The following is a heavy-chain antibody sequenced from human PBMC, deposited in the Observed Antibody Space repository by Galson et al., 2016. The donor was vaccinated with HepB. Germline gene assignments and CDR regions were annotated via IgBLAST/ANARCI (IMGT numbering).Heavy chain of an antibody. CDR2: IYPYDSDT. V-gene: IGHV5-51*01. CDR3: ATSISRWYPFDY. Sequence: QSGAEVKKPGESLKISCKGSGYSFTSYWIGWVRQMPGNGLEWMGIIYPYDSDTRYSPSFQGQVTIPADNSISTAYLQWSSLKASATAIYYCATSISRWYPFDYWGQGTLVTVSS. D-gene: IGHD6-13*01. J-gene: IGHJ4*02. CDR1: GYSFTSYW.